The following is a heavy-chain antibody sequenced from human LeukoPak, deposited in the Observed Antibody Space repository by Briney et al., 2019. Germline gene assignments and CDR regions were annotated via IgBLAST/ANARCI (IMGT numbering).Heavy chain of an antibody. J-gene: IGHJ4*02. CDR2: INHSGST. D-gene: IGHD6-6*01. CDR3: ARAPPRYSSSSRFDY. Sequence: SETLSLTCAVYGGSFSGYYWSWLRQPPGKGLEWIGEINHSGSTNYNPSLKSRVTISVDTSKNQFSLKLSSVTAADTAVYYCARAPPRYSSSSRFDYWGQGTLVTVSS. V-gene: IGHV4-34*01. CDR1: GGSFSGYY.